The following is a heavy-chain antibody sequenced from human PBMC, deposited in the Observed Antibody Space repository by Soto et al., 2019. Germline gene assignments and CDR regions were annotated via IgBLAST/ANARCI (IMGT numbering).Heavy chain of an antibody. Sequence: SETLSLTCAVSGGSISSGGYSWTWIRQPPGKGLEWIGYIYYSGSTNYNPSLKSRVTISVDTSKNQFSLKLSSVTAADTAVYYCARVPPAKDGYNLPIFDYWGQGTLVTVSS. CDR1: GGSISSGGYS. CDR3: ARVPPAKDGYNLPIFDY. D-gene: IGHD5-12*01. J-gene: IGHJ4*02. V-gene: IGHV4-61*08. CDR2: IYYSGST.